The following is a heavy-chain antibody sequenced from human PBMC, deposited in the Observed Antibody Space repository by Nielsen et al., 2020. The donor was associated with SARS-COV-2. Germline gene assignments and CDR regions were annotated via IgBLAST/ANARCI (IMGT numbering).Heavy chain of an antibody. J-gene: IGHJ3*02. CDR2: ISGSGGST. CDR3: AQGGMIVVVITSHDAFDI. Sequence: GESLKISCAASGFTFSSYAMNWVRQAPGKGLEWVSAISGSGGSTYYADSVKGRFTISRDNSKNTLYLQMNSLRAEDTAVYYCAQGGMIVVVITSHDAFDIWGQGTMVTVSS. CDR1: GFTFSSYA. D-gene: IGHD3-22*01. V-gene: IGHV3-23*01.